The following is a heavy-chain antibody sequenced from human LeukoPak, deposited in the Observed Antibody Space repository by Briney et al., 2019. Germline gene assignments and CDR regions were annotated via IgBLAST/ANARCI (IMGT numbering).Heavy chain of an antibody. Sequence: ASVKVSCKASGYTFTGYYMHWVRQAPGQGLEWMGWINPNSGGTNYAQKLQGRVTMTRDTSISTAYMELSRLRSDDTAVYYCAREDDSSGWDLDYWGQGTLVTVSS. CDR1: GYTFTGYY. CDR2: INPNSGGT. V-gene: IGHV1-2*02. CDR3: AREDDSSGWDLDY. J-gene: IGHJ4*02. D-gene: IGHD3-22*01.